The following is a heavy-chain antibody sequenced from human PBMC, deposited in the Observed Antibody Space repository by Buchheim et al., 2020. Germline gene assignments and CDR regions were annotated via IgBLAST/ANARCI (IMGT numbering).Heavy chain of an antibody. CDR2: IKQDGSEK. J-gene: IGHJ4*02. V-gene: IGHV3-7*04. D-gene: IGHD5-18*01. CDR3: AKDWIQLWLLDY. Sequence: EVQLVESGGGLVQPGGSLRLSCAASGFSFSSYGMSWVRQAPGKGLEWVANIKQDGSEKYYVDSVKGRFTISRDNAKNSLYLQMNSLRVEDTAVYYCAKDWIQLWLLDYWGQGTL. CDR1: GFSFSSYG.